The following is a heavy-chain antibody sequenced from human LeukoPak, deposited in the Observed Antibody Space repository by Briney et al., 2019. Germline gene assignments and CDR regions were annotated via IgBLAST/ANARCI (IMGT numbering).Heavy chain of an antibody. V-gene: IGHV3-9*01. J-gene: IGHJ6*04. CDR1: GFTFADYA. D-gene: IGHD3-10*01. CDR2: ISWNSGSI. Sequence: GGSLRLSCAAAGFTFADYAMHWVRQAPGKGLEWVAGISWNSGSIGYADSVKGRFTISRDNAKNSLYLQMNSPRAEDTALYYCAKALLWFGTPGDVWGKGTTVTVSS. CDR3: AKALLWFGTPGDV.